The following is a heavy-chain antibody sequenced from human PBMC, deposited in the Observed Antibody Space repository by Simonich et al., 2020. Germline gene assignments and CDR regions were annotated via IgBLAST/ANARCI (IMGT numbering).Heavy chain of an antibody. V-gene: IGHV1-2*02. CDR2: INPTSGGT. CDR1: GYTFTGYY. D-gene: IGHD6-6*01. CDR3: ARDRAARYYYYYYMDV. Sequence: QVQLVQSGAEVKKPGASVKVSCKASGYTFTGYYMHWVRQAPGQGLGWMGWINPTSGGTNYAQKFQGRVTMTRDTSISTAYMELSRLRSDDTAVYYCARDRAARYYYYYYMDVWGKGTTVTVSS. J-gene: IGHJ6*03.